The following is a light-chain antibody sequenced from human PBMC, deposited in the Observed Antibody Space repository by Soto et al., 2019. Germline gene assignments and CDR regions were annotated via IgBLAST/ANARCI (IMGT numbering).Light chain of an antibody. CDR3: TYKTSSSPFVL. V-gene: IGLV2-14*01. CDR2: EVS. CDR1: SSDVGGYNY. Sequence: QSALTQPASVSGSPGQSITISCTGTSSDVGGYNYVSWYQQHPGKAPKLMIYEVSNRPSGVSNRFSGSKSGNTASLTISGLPAEDAADYCCTYKTSSSPFVLVGGAPQLTLL. J-gene: IGLJ7*01.